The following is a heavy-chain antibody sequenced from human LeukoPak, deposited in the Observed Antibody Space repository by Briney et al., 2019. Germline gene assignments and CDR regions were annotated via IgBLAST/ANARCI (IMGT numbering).Heavy chain of an antibody. CDR1: GGSISSYY. Sequence: SETLSLTCTVSGGSISSYYWSWIRQPPGKGLEWIGYIYYSGSTNYNPSLKSRVTISVDTSKNQFSLKLSSVTAADTAVYYCARREVTMVRGVRYNWFDPWGQGTLVTVSS. D-gene: IGHD3-10*01. CDR2: IYYSGST. V-gene: IGHV4-59*08. CDR3: ARREVTMVRGVRYNWFDP. J-gene: IGHJ5*02.